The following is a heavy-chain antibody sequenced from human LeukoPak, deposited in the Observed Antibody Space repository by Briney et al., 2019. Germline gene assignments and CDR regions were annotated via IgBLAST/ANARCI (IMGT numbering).Heavy chain of an antibody. CDR1: GFTFSNYE. J-gene: IGHJ4*02. D-gene: IGHD5-12*01. CDR3: ARDGYSGYDHFDY. V-gene: IGHV3-48*03. CDR2: ITTSGSTI. Sequence: GGSLRLSCAASGFTFSNYEMNWVRQAPGKGLEWVSYITTSGSTIYYADSVKGRFTISRDNAKNSLHLQMNSLRAEDTAVYYCARDGYSGYDHFDYWGQATLVTVSS.